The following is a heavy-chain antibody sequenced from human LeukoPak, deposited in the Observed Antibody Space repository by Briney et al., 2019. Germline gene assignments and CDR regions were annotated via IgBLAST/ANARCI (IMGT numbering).Heavy chain of an antibody. J-gene: IGHJ4*02. CDR2: ISYDGSNT. V-gene: IGHV3-30*03. Sequence: GGSLRLSCAASGFTFNNYGMHWVRQAPGKGLEWVAIISYDGSNTYYADSVKGRFTISRDNSKNTLYLQMNSLRAEDTAVYYCARDSAGSAQSLWFGELLSLGYFDYWGQGTLVTVSS. CDR3: ARDSAGSAQSLWFGELLSLGYFDY. CDR1: GFTFNNYG. D-gene: IGHD3-10*01.